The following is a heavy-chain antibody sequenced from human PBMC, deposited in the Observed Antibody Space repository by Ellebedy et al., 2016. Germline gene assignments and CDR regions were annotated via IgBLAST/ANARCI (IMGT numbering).Heavy chain of an antibody. CDR3: SRDPPGH. Sequence: ASVKVSCXASGYSFTNYYIHWVRQAPGQGLEWMGIISPNDGSTTYAQKFQGRVTMTRDTSTSTVYMEMNSLRSEDTAVYYCSRDPPGHWGQGTLVTVSS. CDR1: GYSFTNYY. V-gene: IGHV1-46*01. J-gene: IGHJ4*02. CDR2: ISPNDGST.